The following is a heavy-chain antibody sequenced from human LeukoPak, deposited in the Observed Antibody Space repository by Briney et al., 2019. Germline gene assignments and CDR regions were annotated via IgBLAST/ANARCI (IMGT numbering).Heavy chain of an antibody. J-gene: IGHJ4*02. CDR3: AKASPNSGSYFDY. CDR1: GFTFSSYG. CDR2: ISYDGSNK. Sequence: GGSLRLSCAASGFTFSSYGMHWVRQAPGKGLEWVAVISYDGSNKYYADSVKGRFTISRDNSKNTLYLQMNSLRAEDTAVYYCAKASPNSGSYFDYRGQGTLVTVSS. D-gene: IGHD1-26*01. V-gene: IGHV3-30*18.